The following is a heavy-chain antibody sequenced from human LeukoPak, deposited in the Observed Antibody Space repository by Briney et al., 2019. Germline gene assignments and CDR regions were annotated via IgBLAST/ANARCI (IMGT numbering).Heavy chain of an antibody. D-gene: IGHD3-10*01. CDR3: ARGAEVWYYYGSGSYYSDY. V-gene: IGHV1-18*01. Sequence: ASVKVSCKASGYTFTSYGISWVRQAPGQGLEWMGWISAYNGNTNYAQKLQGRVTMTTDTSTSTAYMELSSLRSEDTAVYYCARGAEVWYYYGSGSYYSDYWGQGTLVTVSS. CDR2: ISAYNGNT. CDR1: GYTFTSYG. J-gene: IGHJ4*02.